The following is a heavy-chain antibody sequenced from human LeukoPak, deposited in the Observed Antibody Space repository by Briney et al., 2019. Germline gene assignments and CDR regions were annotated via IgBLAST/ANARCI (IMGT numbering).Heavy chain of an antibody. CDR1: GFTVSSNY. CDR2: IYSGGST. D-gene: IGHD3-10*01. Sequence: GGSLRLSCAASGFTVSSNYMSWVRQAPGKGLEWVSVIYSGGSTYYADSVKGRFTISRDNSKNTLYLQMNSLRAEDTAVYYCAREDYYGSGSLDYWGQGTLVTVSS. V-gene: IGHV3-66*01. J-gene: IGHJ4*02. CDR3: AREDYYGSGSLDY.